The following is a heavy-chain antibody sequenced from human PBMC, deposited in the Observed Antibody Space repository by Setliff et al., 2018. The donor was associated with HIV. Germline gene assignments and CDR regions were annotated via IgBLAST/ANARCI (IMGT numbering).Heavy chain of an antibody. D-gene: IGHD5-12*01. V-gene: IGHV4-28*03. CDR3: ARAPLEYSGYDYLRYFDY. Sequence: PSETLSLTCVVSGYSISSNDWWGWIRQPPGKGLEWIGYIYHRGSTYYNPSLKSRVTISVDRSKNQFSLKLSSVTAADTAVYYCARAPLEYSGYDYLRYFDYWGQGTLVTVSS. J-gene: IGHJ4*02. CDR1: GYSISSNDW. CDR2: IYHRGST.